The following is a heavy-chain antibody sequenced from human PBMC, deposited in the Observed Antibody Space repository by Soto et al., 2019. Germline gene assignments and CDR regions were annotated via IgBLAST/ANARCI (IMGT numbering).Heavy chain of an antibody. CDR3: ARAERTYYDFWSGNPGYFPH. Sequence: SETLSLPCPVSGCSISSGGYYWSWIRQHPGKGLEWIGYIYYSGSTYYNPSLKSRVTISVDTSKNQFSLKLSSVTAADTAVYYCARAERTYYDFWSGNPGYFPHWGQGTLVTVSS. J-gene: IGHJ1*01. CDR2: IYYSGST. CDR1: GCSISSGGYY. D-gene: IGHD3-3*01. V-gene: IGHV4-31*03.